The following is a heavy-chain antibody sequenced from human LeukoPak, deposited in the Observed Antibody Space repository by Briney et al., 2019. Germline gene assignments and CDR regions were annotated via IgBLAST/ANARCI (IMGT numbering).Heavy chain of an antibody. D-gene: IGHD4-17*01. V-gene: IGHV4-4*07. CDR2: IYTSGST. Sequence: PSETLSLTCTVSGGSISSYYWSWIRQPAGKGLEWIGRIYTSGSTNYNPSLKSRVTMSVDTSKNQFSLKLSSVTAADTAVYYCAREAENYGAGWFDPWGQGTLVTVSS. CDR1: GGSISSYY. J-gene: IGHJ5*02. CDR3: AREAENYGAGWFDP.